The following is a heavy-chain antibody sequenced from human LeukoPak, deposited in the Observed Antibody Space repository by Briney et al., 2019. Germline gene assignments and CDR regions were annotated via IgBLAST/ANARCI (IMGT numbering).Heavy chain of an antibody. CDR3: ARHFYGSGSYRAYGMDV. Sequence: SETLSLTCSVSGGSISSYYWSWIRQPPGKGLEWIGYIYSSGSTNYNPSLKSRVTISVATSKNQFSLKVSSVTAADTAVYYCARHFYGSGSYRAYGMDVWGQGTTVTVSS. CDR1: GGSISSYY. D-gene: IGHD3-10*01. CDR2: IYSSGST. V-gene: IGHV4-59*08. J-gene: IGHJ6*02.